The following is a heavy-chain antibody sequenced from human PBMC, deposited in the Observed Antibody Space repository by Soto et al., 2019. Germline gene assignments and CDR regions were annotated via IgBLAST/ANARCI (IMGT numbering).Heavy chain of an antibody. CDR2: ISGSGGST. Sequence: RESLRLSNAASGFTFSSYAMIWVRQAPGKGLEWVSAISGSGGSTYYADSVKGRFTISRDNSKNTLYLQMSSLRAEDTAVYYCAYSRDPFDYCDQGSLVTVSS. D-gene: IGHD6-25*01. CDR1: GFTFSSYA. CDR3: AYSRDPFDY. J-gene: IGHJ4*02. V-gene: IGHV3-23*01.